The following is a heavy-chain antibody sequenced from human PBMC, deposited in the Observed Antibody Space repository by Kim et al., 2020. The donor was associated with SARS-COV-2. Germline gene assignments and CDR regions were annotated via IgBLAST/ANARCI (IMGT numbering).Heavy chain of an antibody. D-gene: IGHD2-8*01. CDR3: GKLEITCCAKAYASSHP. CDR2: IHSGGMSS. Sequence: GGSLRLSCAASGFIFRSYAMTWVRQAPGKGLEWVSIIHSGGMSSYYADVEKGRSVFSRDTSKNPFYLQMNRLRAEATAYYCCGKLEITCCAKAYASSHP. V-gene: IGHV3-23*03. CDR1: GFIFRSYA. J-gene: IGHJ5*02.